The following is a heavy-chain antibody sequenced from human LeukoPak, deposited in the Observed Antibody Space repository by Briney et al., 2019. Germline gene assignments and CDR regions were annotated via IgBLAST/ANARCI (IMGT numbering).Heavy chain of an antibody. CDR3: ARDPLSPEP. CDR2: ISPDGTSK. V-gene: IGHV3-30-3*01. Sequence: GGSLRLSCAASGFTFSTYAMHWVRQAPGKGLQWVAVISPDGTSKYYADSVKGRFTISRDNSKDTLFLQMESLRIEDTAVYYCARDPLSPEPWGQGTLVTVSS. J-gene: IGHJ5*02. CDR1: GFTFSTYA.